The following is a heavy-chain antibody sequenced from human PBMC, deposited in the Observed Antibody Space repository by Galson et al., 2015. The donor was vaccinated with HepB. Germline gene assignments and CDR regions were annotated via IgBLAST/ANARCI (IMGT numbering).Heavy chain of an antibody. D-gene: IGHD5-18*01. CDR3: ARDRKYSPYSYGSTSFDY. Sequence: SVKVSCKASGYTFTSYGISWVRQAPGQGLEWMGWISAYNGNTNYAQKLQGRVTMTTDTSTSTAYMELRSLRSDDTAVYYCARDRKYSPYSYGSTSFDYWGQGTLVTVSS. CDR1: GYTFTSYG. V-gene: IGHV1-18*01. J-gene: IGHJ4*02. CDR2: ISAYNGNT.